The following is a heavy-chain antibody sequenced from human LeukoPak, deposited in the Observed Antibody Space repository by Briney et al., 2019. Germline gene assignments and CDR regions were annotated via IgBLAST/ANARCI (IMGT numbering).Heavy chain of an antibody. J-gene: IGHJ4*02. CDR2: ISAYNGNT. CDR1: GYTFTSYG. V-gene: IGHV1-18*01. Sequence: ASVKVSCKASGYTFTSYGISWVRQAPGQGIEWMGWISAYNGNTNYAQKLQGRVTMTTDTSTSTAYMELRSLRSDDTAVYYCARDKGVVTVFFPGYWGQGTLVTVSS. D-gene: IGHD3-3*01. CDR3: ARDKGVVTVFFPGY.